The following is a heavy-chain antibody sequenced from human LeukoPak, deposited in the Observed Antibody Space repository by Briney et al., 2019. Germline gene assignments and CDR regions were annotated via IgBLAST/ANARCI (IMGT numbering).Heavy chain of an antibody. CDR3: ASYYDSSSLVY. V-gene: IGHV1-69*13. Sequence: SVKVSCKASGYSFTSYGISWVRQAPGQGLEWMGGIIPIFGTANYAQKFQGRVTITADESTSTAYMELSSLRSEDTAVYYCASYYDSSSLVYWGQGTLATVSS. CDR2: IIPIFGTA. J-gene: IGHJ4*02. D-gene: IGHD3-22*01. CDR1: GYSFTSYG.